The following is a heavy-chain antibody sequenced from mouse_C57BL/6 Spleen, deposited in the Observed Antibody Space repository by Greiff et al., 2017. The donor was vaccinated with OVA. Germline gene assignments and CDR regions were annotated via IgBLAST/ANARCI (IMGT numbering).Heavy chain of an antibody. Sequence: EVQRVESGPELVKPGASVKMSCKASGYTFTDYNMHWVKQSHGKSLEWIGYINPNNGGTSYNQKFKGKATLTVNKSSSTAYMELRSLTSEESAVYYCARDLLLRDYAMDYWGQGTSVTVSS. D-gene: IGHD1-1*01. V-gene: IGHV1-22*01. CDR3: ARDLLLRDYAMDY. CDR1: GYTFTDYN. CDR2: INPNNGGT. J-gene: IGHJ4*01.